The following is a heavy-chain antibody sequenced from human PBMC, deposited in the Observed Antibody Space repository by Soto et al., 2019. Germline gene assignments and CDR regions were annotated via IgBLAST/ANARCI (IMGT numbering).Heavy chain of an antibody. CDR2: ISGSGGST. CDR1: GFTFSSYA. CDR3: ATGRGLYYYYGMDV. J-gene: IGHJ6*02. D-gene: IGHD3-10*01. V-gene: IGHV3-23*01. Sequence: EVQLLESGGGLVQPGGSLRLSCAASGFTFSSYAMSWVRQAPGKGLEWVSAISGSGGSTYYADSVKGRFTISRDNSKNTLYLQMNSLRAEDTAVSYCATGRGLYYYYGMDVWGQGTTVTVSS.